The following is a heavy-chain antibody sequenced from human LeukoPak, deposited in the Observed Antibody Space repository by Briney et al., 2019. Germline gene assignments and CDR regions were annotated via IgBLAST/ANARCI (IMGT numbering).Heavy chain of an antibody. CDR3: AKDREHWLAPTGYAFDV. Sequence: GGSLRLSCAASGFIFDDFAMPWVRQAPGKGLEWVSGVSWGGDSIEYADSVRGRFTISRDNVNNSLYLQLNSLRPEDTAFYYCAKDREHWLAPTGYAFDVWGQGTLVTVSS. CDR2: VSWGGDSI. V-gene: IGHV3-9*01. CDR1: GFIFDDFA. D-gene: IGHD6-19*01. J-gene: IGHJ3*01.